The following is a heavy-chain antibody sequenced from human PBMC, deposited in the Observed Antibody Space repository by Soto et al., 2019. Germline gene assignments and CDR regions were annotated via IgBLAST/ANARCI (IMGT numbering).Heavy chain of an antibody. Sequence: QAHLVQSGAEVKKPGASVKVSCQAFGYSFTRYAIHWVRQAPGHRLEWMGWTNAVDGNRKYSERFQGRVTLTTDTSASTVYMELSSLRSEDTAVYYCASSSTWGWADYFYAMDAWGKGNTVTVSS. V-gene: IGHV1-3*01. D-gene: IGHD6-13*01. CDR2: TNAVDGNR. CDR1: GYSFTRYA. J-gene: IGHJ6*04. CDR3: ASSSTWGWADYFYAMDA.